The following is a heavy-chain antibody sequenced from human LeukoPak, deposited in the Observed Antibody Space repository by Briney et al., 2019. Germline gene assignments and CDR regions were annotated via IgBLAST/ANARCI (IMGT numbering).Heavy chain of an antibody. CDR2: IYHSGST. D-gene: IGHD4-17*01. Sequence: KPSETLSLTCTVSGYSISSGYYWGWIRQPPGKGLEWIGSIYHSGSTYYNPSLKSRVTISVDTSKNQFSLKLSSVTAADTAVYYCATYDYGDFWFDPWGQGTLVTVSS. V-gene: IGHV4-38-2*02. J-gene: IGHJ5*02. CDR1: GYSISSGYY. CDR3: ATYDYGDFWFDP.